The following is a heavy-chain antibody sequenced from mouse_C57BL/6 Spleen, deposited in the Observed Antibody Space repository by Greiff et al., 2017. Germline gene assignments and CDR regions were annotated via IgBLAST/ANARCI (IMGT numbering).Heavy chain of an antibody. CDR2: ISDGGSYT. J-gene: IGHJ4*01. Sequence: VQLKESGGGLVKPGGSLKLSCAASGFTFSSYAMSWVRQTPEKRLEWVATISDGGSYTYYPDNVKGRFTISRDNAKDNLYLQMSHLKSEDTAMYYCARGGYYYGSSYRYAMDYWGQGTSVTVSS. CDR3: ARGGYYYGSSYRYAMDY. CDR1: GFTFSSYA. D-gene: IGHD1-1*01. V-gene: IGHV5-4*01.